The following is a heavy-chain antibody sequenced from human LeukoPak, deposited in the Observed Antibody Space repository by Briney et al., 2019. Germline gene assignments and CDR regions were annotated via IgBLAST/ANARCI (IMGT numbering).Heavy chain of an antibody. J-gene: IGHJ4*02. Sequence: GGSLRLSGAASGFTFSKYAMSWVRQAPGKRLEWVTGISGSGDSTYYADSVKGLFTISRDNSKNTLYLQMISLRADDTASYYCAKGSTSFYYDSSGYYDLTFDYWGQGTLVTVSS. D-gene: IGHD3-22*01. CDR3: AKGSTSFYYDSSGYYDLTFDY. V-gene: IGHV3-23*01. CDR1: GFTFSKYA. CDR2: ISGSGDST.